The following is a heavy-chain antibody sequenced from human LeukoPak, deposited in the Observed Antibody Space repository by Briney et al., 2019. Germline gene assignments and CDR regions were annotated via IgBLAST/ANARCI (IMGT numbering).Heavy chain of an antibody. V-gene: IGHV3-23*01. D-gene: IGHD1-26*01. CDR2: IRGSGVST. CDR3: AKYDSSGSYFDY. J-gene: IGHJ4*02. Sequence: PGGSLRLSCAASGFTFSSYSMNWVRQAPGKGLEWVSAIRGSGVSTDYADSVKGRFTISRDNSKNTLYLQMNSLSAEDTAIFYCAKYDSSGSYFDYWGQGTLVTVSS. CDR1: GFTFSSYS.